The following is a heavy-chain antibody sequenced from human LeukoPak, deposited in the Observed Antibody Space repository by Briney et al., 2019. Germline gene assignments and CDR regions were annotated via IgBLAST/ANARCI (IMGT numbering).Heavy chain of an antibody. CDR3: AKTRSYSGDY. CDR2: ISGSGGST. CDR1: GFIYSSYA. J-gene: IGHJ4*02. Sequence: PGGSLRLFCAASGFIYSSYAMSWVRQARGKGREWVSAISGSGGSTYYADSVKGRFTISRDNSKNTLYLQMNSLRAEGTAVYYCAKTRSYSGDYWGQGTLVTVSS. V-gene: IGHV3-23*01. D-gene: IGHD1-26*01.